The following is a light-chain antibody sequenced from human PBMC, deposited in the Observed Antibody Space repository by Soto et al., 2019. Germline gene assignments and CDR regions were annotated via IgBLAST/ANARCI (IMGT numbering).Light chain of an antibody. J-gene: IGKJ5*01. CDR2: GAS. CDR1: QSVRKN. Sequence: EIVMTQSPATLLLSTGETATLSCRASQSVRKNLAWYQQKPGQPPRLLIYGASSRATGIPDRFSGSGSGTDFTLTISRLEPEDFAVYYCQQHGSSPITFGQGTRLENK. V-gene: IGKV3-20*01. CDR3: QQHGSSPIT.